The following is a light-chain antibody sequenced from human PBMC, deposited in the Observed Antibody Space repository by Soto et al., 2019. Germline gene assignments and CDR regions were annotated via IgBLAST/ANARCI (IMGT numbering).Light chain of an antibody. CDR2: DAS. J-gene: IGKJ4*01. Sequence: DIQMTQSPSSLSASVGDRVTITCQASQDISNYLNWYQKKPGKAPKLLIYDASNLETGVPSRFNGSGSGTDFTFTISSLQPEDISTYYCQQYDNLPLTFGGGTKVEIK. V-gene: IGKV1-33*01. CDR1: QDISNY. CDR3: QQYDNLPLT.